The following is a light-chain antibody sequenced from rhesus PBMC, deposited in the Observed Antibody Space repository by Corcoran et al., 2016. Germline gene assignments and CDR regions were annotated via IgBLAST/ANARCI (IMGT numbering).Light chain of an antibody. Sequence: QAAPTQPPSVSGSPGQSVPISCFGTSSDVGGHHSVSWYQQHPGKVPRLVMYGVSQRPSGVSDRFSGSKTVNTASLTISGLLAEDEADYHCCSYTTSSTFIFGGGTRLTVL. CDR2: GVS. J-gene: IGLJ1*01. CDR3: CSYTTSSTFI. CDR1: SSDVGGHHS. V-gene: IGLV2S7*01.